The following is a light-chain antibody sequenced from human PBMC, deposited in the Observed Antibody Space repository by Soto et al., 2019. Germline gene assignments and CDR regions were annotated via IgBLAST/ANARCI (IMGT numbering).Light chain of an antibody. CDR1: NSNIGSNW. CDR3: ATWDDSLSGRV. CDR2: SND. V-gene: IGLV1-47*02. J-gene: IGLJ3*02. Sequence: QTVVTQPPSASATPGQRVTISCSGSNSNIGSNWVYWYQQLPGTAPKLLIYSNDVRHSGVPDRFSGSKSGTSASLAISGLRSEDEADYYCATWDDSLSGRVFGGGTKLTVL.